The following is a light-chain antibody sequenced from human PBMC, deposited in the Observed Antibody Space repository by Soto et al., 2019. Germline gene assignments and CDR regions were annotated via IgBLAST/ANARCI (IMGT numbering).Light chain of an antibody. Sequence: DIQMTHSPSTLSASVGDRVTITCRASQSISGWLAWYQQKPGKAPKLLIYDASSLKSGVPSRFSGSGSGTEFTLTISSLQPDDFATYYCQQYNSYPGTFGQGTKVDI. CDR2: DAS. V-gene: IGKV1-5*01. CDR3: QQYNSYPGT. CDR1: QSISGW. J-gene: IGKJ1*01.